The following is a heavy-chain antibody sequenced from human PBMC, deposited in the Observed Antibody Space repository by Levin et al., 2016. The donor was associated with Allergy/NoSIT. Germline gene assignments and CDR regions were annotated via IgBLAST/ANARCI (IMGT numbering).Heavy chain of an antibody. D-gene: IGHD2-21*02. CDR2: INHSGST. J-gene: IGHJ4*02. V-gene: IGHV4-34*01. CDR3: ARGSDRSYFDY. CDR1: GGSFSGYY. Sequence: GSLRLSCAVYGGSFSGYYWSWIRQPPGKGLEWIGEINHSGSTNYNPSLKSRVTISVDTSKNQFSLKLSSVTAADTAVYYCARGSDRSYFDYWGQGTLVTVSS.